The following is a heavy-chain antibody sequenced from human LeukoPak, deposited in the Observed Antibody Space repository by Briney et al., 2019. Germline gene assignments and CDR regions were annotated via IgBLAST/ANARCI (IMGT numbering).Heavy chain of an antibody. CDR2: IITDGTYT. V-gene: IGHV3-74*03. J-gene: IGHJ1*01. CDR3: AITVDCRATTDCYSYFHH. CDR1: GFTFSSYW. Sequence: GGSLRLSCAASGFTFSSYWMHWVRQAPGKGLGWVSRIITDGTYTEYADSVKGRFTISRDNAKDTLYLQVNSLRAEDTAVYYCAITVDCRATTDCYSYFHHWGQGTLVTVSS. D-gene: IGHD2-21*02.